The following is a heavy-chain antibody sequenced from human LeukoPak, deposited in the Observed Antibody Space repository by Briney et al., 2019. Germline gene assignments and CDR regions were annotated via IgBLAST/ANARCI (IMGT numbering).Heavy chain of an antibody. J-gene: IGHJ4*02. CDR1: GYSFTTYW. CDR3: ARTDSSGFRFDS. D-gene: IGHD3-22*01. CDR2: ISPTDSDT. Sequence: GESLKISCKGSGYSFTTYWIGWVRQMPGKGLEWMGIISPTDSDTRYSPSFQGQVTISADKSISAAYLQWSSLEASDTAMYYCARTDSSGFRFDSWGQGTLVTVSS. V-gene: IGHV5-51*01.